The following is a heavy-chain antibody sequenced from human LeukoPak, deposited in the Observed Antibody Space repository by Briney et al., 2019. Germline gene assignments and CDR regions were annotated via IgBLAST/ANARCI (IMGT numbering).Heavy chain of an antibody. D-gene: IGHD3-10*01. Sequence: PGGSLRLSCAASGFTSSSYWMHWVRRAPGKGLEWVANIKEDGSQKYFVDSVKGRFTISRDNAKNSLYLQMNSLRAEDTAVCYCARESRRITMVRGLDMDVWGKGTTVTVSS. CDR1: GFTSSSYW. J-gene: IGHJ6*04. CDR2: IKEDGSQK. V-gene: IGHV3-7*03. CDR3: ARESRRITMVRGLDMDV.